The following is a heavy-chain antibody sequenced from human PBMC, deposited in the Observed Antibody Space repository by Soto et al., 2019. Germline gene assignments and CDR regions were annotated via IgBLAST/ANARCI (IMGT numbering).Heavy chain of an antibody. V-gene: IGHV3-33*01. Sequence: GGSLRLSCAASGFTFSSYGMHWVRQAPGKGLEWVAVIWYDGSNKYYADSVKGRFTISRDNSKNTLYLQMNSLRAEDTAVYYCARGQWFGGPKGPFDYWGQGTLVTVSS. J-gene: IGHJ4*02. CDR1: GFTFSSYG. CDR3: ARGQWFGGPKGPFDY. CDR2: IWYDGSNK. D-gene: IGHD3-10*01.